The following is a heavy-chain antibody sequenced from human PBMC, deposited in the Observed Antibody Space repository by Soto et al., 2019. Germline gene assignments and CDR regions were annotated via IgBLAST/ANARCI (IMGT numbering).Heavy chain of an antibody. V-gene: IGHV4-31*03. CDR1: GGSIKTGGYY. Sequence: QVQLQESGPGLVKPSQTLSLTCTVSGGSIKTGGYYWGWIRHLPGEGLEWIGHIFYTGTAYYNPSLRSRVTVSIDTSANQFSLHMYSVTAADTAMYYCVRRLDDTPETFFNWFDPWGQGILVTVSS. CDR3: VRRLDDTPETFFNWFDP. CDR2: IFYTGTA. D-gene: IGHD2-15*01. J-gene: IGHJ5*02.